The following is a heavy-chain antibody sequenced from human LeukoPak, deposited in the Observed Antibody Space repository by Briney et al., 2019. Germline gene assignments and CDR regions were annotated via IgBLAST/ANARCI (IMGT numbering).Heavy chain of an antibody. CDR3: ASTLWPPGWFDP. J-gene: IGHJ5*02. V-gene: IGHV4-30-2*01. CDR1: GGSISSGGYY. CDR2: IYHSGST. D-gene: IGHD3-10*01. Sequence: PSQTLSLTCTVSGGSISSGGYYWSRVRQPPGKGLEWIGYIYHSGSTYYNPALKSRVTISVDRSKNQFSLKLSSVTAADTAVYYCASTLWPPGWFDPWGQGTLVTVSS.